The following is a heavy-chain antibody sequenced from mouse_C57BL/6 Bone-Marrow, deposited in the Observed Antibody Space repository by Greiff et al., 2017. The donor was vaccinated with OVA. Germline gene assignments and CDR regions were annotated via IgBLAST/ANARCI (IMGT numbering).Heavy chain of an antibody. V-gene: IGHV1-15*01. CDR2: IDPETGGT. D-gene: IGHD2-3*01. Sequence: QVQLQQSGAELVRPGASVTLSCKASGYTFTDYEMHWVKQTPVHGLEWIGAIDPETGGTAYNQKFKGKAILTADKSSSTAYMELRSLTSEDSAVYYCTRRYDGYYLYAMDDWGQGTSVTVSS. CDR3: TRRYDGYYLYAMDD. J-gene: IGHJ4*01. CDR1: GYTFTDYE.